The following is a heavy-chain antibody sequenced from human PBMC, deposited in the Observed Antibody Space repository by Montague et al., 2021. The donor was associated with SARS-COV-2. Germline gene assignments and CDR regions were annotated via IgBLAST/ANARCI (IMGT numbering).Heavy chain of an antibody. CDR1: GFSLSTSGVS. CDR3: AHKYSSFTGPYLDY. J-gene: IGHJ4*02. CDR2: IYWDDDK. Sequence: PALVKPTQTLTLTCTFSGFSLSTSGVSVGWIRQPPGKALEWLALIYWDDDKRYSPSLKSRLTITKDTSKNQVVLTMTNMDPVDTATYYCAHKYSSFTGPYLDYGGQGTLVTVSS. V-gene: IGHV2-5*02. D-gene: IGHD6-6*01.